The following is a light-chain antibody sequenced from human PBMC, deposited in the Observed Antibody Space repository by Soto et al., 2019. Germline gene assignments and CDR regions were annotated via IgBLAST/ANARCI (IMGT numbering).Light chain of an antibody. CDR1: RSNVGTNT. J-gene: IGLJ1*01. V-gene: IGLV1-44*01. CDR2: ANN. CDR3: AVWDESLKGYV. Sequence: QSVLTQPPSASGTPGQRVTIACSGSRSNVGTNTVNWYQQLPGTAPKLLIYANNRSPSGVPDRFSGSKSGTSASLAISGLQSEDEADYYCAVWDESLKGYVFGTGTKLTVL.